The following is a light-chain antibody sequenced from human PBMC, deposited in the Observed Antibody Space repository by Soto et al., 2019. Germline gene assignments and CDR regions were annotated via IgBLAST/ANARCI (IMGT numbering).Light chain of an antibody. CDR3: QQRSSWPLT. CDR1: QSVSRSY. J-gene: IGKJ4*01. V-gene: IGKV3D-20*02. CDR2: GAS. Sequence: EIVLTQSPGTLSLSPGDRATLSCRASQSVSRSYLAWYQQKPGQAPRLLIYGASSRATGIPDRFGGSGSGTDLTLTISSLEPEDSAVYYCQQRSSWPLTFGGGTKVDIK.